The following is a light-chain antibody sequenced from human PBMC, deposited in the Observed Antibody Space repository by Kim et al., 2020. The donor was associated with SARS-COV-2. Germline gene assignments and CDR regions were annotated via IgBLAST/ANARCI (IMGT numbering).Light chain of an antibody. Sequence: EIVLTQSPGTLSLSPGERATLSCRASQSVSSNFLAWYQHKPGQAPRLLIYGASSRATGIPDRFSGSGSGTDFTLTISRLEPEDFALYFCQQCGGSPVTFGQGTKVDIK. CDR3: QQCGGSPVT. CDR1: QSVSSNF. J-gene: IGKJ1*01. CDR2: GAS. V-gene: IGKV3-20*01.